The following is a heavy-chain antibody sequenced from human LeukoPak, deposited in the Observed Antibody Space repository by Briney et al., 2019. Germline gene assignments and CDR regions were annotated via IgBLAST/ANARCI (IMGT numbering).Heavy chain of an antibody. CDR2: IKQEGSEK. J-gene: IGHJ6*03. CDR1: GFTFSSYW. CDR3: ARDARKVVVPAAPEPNYYYYYMDV. Sequence: PGGSLRLSCAASGFTFSSYWMSWVRQAPGKGLEGVANIKQEGSEKYYVDSVKGRFTISRENPKNSLYLQMNSLRAEDTAVYYCARDARKVVVPAAPEPNYYYYYMDVWGKGTTVTVSS. D-gene: IGHD2-2*01. V-gene: IGHV3-7*01.